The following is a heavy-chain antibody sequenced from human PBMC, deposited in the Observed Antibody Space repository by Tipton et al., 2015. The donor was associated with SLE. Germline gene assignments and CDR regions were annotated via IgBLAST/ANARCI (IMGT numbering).Heavy chain of an antibody. CDR3: ARDGSTMDWFDP. CDR2: ISTYNGYT. V-gene: IGHV1-18*01. J-gene: IGHJ5*02. CDR1: GYTFTTYG. D-gene: IGHD5/OR15-5a*01. Sequence: QLVQSGDEVKKPGASVKVSCKASGYTFTTYGITWVRQAPGQGLEWMGWISTYNGYTDYAQKLQDRVTLTTDTSTTTAYMFLSSLRSDDTAVYYCARDGSTMDWFDPWSQGTLVTVSS.